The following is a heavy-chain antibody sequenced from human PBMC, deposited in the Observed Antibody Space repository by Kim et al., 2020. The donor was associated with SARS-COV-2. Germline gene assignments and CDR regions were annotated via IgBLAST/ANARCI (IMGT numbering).Heavy chain of an antibody. D-gene: IGHD2-15*01. V-gene: IGHV3-33*06. Sequence: VKGRFTNSRENSKTTLYLQMNNLGAEDTAVYYCAKERRKYCSGGSCHLEYWGQGTLVTVSS. CDR3: AKERRKYCSGGSCHLEY. J-gene: IGHJ4*02.